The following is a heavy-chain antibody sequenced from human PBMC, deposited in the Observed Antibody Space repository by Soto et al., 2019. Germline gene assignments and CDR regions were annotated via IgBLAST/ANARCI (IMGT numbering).Heavy chain of an antibody. CDR2: VYATGNS. V-gene: IGHV4-4*07. CDR1: GGSMSKFY. J-gene: IGHJ5*02. Sequence: SETLSLACSVSGGSMSKFYWGWIRKTAGKGLEWMGRVYATGNSDYNPSLRSRIAMSVDISKKTFSLRLRSVTAADTGVYYCVRAGSKTLPDCFDPCGQGILVTV. CDR3: VRAGSKTLPDCFDP.